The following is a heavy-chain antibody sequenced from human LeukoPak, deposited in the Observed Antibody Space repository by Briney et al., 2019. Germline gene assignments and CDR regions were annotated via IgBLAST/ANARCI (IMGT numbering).Heavy chain of an antibody. Sequence: SETLSLTCTVSGGSISSYYWSWIRQPPGKGLEWIGYIYYSGSTNYNPSLKSRVTISVDTSKNQLSLKLSSVTAADTAVYYCARGSVPYSSSWYHFGYWGQGTLVTVSS. J-gene: IGHJ4*02. CDR2: IYYSGST. V-gene: IGHV4-59*01. CDR3: ARGSVPYSSSWYHFGY. CDR1: GGSISSYY. D-gene: IGHD6-13*01.